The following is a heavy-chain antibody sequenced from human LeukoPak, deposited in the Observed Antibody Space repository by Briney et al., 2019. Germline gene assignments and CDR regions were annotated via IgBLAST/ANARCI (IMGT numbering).Heavy chain of an antibody. CDR3: ARGQHRTAARLRPTYSNAFDI. CDR2: INHSGST. V-gene: IGHV4-34*01. D-gene: IGHD6-6*01. Sequence: SETLSLTCAVYGGSFSGYYWSWIRQPTGKGLEWIGEINHSGSTNYNPSLKSRVTISVDTSKNQFSLKLSSVTAADTAVYYCARGQHRTAARLRPTYSNAFDIWGPGTMVTVSS. CDR1: GGSFSGYY. J-gene: IGHJ3*02.